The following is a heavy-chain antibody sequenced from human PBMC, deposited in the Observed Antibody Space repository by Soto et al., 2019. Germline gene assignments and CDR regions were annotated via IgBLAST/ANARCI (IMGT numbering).Heavy chain of an antibody. CDR3: ARELYCSGGSGYLRGNGFDP. D-gene: IGHD2-15*01. CDR2: IYSSGRT. J-gene: IGHJ5*02. CDR1: GGSIRRGGYY. Sequence: VQLQESGPGLVKPSQSLSLTCTVSGGSIRRGGYYWSWIRQHPGQGLGWIGYIYSSGRTYYNPSRKSRVTISVDTSKNQSSLKLSSGTAADTAVYYCARELYCSGGSGYLRGNGFDPWGQGTRGTVSS. V-gene: IGHV4-31*03.